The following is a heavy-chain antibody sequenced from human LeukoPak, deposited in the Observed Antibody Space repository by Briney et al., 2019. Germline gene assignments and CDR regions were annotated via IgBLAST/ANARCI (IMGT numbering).Heavy chain of an antibody. Sequence: PSETLSLTCAVYGGTFSSYYWGWIRQPPGKGLEWIGSIYYSGSTYYNPSLKSRVTISVDTSKNQFSLKLSSVTAADTAVYYCARHPGTTVTTTRSLPLDYWGQGTLVTVSS. CDR2: IYYSGST. CDR1: GGTFSSYY. CDR3: ARHPGTTVTTTRSLPLDY. D-gene: IGHD4-17*01. V-gene: IGHV4-39*01. J-gene: IGHJ4*02.